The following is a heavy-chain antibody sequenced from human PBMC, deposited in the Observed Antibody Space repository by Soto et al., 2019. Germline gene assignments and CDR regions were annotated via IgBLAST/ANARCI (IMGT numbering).Heavy chain of an antibody. V-gene: IGHV4-34*01. CDR2: IRHRGST. CDR3: ARGGGDYDYAVDV. Sequence: QVQLQQWGAGLLKPSETLSLNCAVYGGSFYWTWIRQPPGNGLERIGEIRHRGSTNYNPSLKSRGSSSIDRSKSQVSLTVYSVTAADTAVYYCARGGGDYDYAVDVWGQGTTVTVSS. CDR1: GGSFY. D-gene: IGHD4-17*01. J-gene: IGHJ6*02.